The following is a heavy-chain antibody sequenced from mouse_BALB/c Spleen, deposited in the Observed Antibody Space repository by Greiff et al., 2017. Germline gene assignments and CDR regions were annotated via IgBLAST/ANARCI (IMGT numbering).Heavy chain of an antibody. CDR2: ISSGGST. D-gene: IGHD2-1*01. J-gene: IGHJ4*01. CDR3: ARGYYGILPMDY. V-gene: IGHV5-6-5*01. Sequence: DVHLVESGGGLVKPGGSLKLSCAASGFTFSSYAMSWVRQTPEKRLEWVASISSGGSTYYPDSVKGRFTISRDNARNILYLQMSSLRSEDTAMYYCARGYYGILPMDYWGQGTSVTVSS. CDR1: GFTFSSYA.